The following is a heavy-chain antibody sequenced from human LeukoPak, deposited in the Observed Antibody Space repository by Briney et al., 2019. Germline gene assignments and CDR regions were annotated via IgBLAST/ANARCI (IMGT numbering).Heavy chain of an antibody. CDR1: GFTFSSYG. CDR3: GRDGRLIQLWFDP. V-gene: IGHV3-23*01. CDR2: ITGSGDST. J-gene: IGHJ5*02. Sequence: GGSLRLSCAASGFTFSSYGLSWVRQAPGKGLEWVSGITGSGDSTFYADSVKGRFTISRDNSENTLYLQMNSLRADDTAVYYCGRDGRLIQLWFDPWGQGTLVTVSS. D-gene: IGHD5-18*01.